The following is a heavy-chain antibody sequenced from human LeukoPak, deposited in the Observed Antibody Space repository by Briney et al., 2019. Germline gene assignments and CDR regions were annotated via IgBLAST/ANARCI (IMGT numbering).Heavy chain of an antibody. V-gene: IGHV1-69*13. CDR3: ARMAEAQGDYYYYMDV. CDR1: GGTFSSYA. Sequence: VTSVKVSCKASGGTFSSYAISWVPQAPGQGLEWIGGIIPIFGTANYAQKFQGRVTITADESTSTAYMELSSLRSEDTAVYYCARMAEAQGDYYYYMDVWGKGITVTVSS. CDR2: IIPIFGTA. J-gene: IGHJ6*03. D-gene: IGHD5-24*01.